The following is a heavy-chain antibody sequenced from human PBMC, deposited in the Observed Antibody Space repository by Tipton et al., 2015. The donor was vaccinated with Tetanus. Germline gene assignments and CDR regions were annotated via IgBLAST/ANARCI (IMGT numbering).Heavy chain of an antibody. CDR1: GGSFSGFY. CDR3: ARDIEEVGATKYFDY. J-gene: IGHJ4*02. D-gene: IGHD1-26*01. Sequence: TLSLTCAVYGGSFSGFYWSWIRQPPGKGLEWIGEINHSGSTNYNPSLKSRVTTSVDTSKNHFSLKLSSVTAADTAVYYCARDIEEVGATKYFDYWGQGTLVTVSS. V-gene: IGHV4-34*01. CDR2: INHSGST.